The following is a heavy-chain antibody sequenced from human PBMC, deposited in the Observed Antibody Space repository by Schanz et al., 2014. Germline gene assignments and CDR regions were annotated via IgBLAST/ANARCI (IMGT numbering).Heavy chain of an antibody. D-gene: IGHD2-15*01. CDR2: IYDSGNT. Sequence: QVQLQESGPGLVKPSQTLSLTCTVSGDSMSSGGYYWNWIRQHPGKGLEWIGYIYDSGNTYYNPSLKRRVTMSIDTSENQFSLNLRSVTGADTAVYYCARLVGPSFYYGMDVWGQGTTVTVSS. CDR3: ARLVGPSFYYGMDV. CDR1: GDSMSSGGYY. V-gene: IGHV4-31*03. J-gene: IGHJ6*02.